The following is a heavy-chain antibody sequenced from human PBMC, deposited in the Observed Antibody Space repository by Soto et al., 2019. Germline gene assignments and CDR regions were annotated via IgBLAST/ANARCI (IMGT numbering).Heavy chain of an antibody. CDR1: GFTFSSYA. CDR3: ARPTPEADPFSGAPDY. CDR2: ISYDGSNK. Sequence: PGGSLRLSCAASGFTFSSYAMHWVRQAPGKGLEWVAVISYDGSNKYYADSVKGRFTISRDNSKNTLYLQMNSLRAEDTAVYYCARPTPEADPFSGAPDYWGQGTLVTVSS. D-gene: IGHD4-4*01. V-gene: IGHV3-30-3*01. J-gene: IGHJ4*02.